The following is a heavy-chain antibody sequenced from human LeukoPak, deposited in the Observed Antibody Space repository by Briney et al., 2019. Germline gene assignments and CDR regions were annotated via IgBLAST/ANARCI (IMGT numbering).Heavy chain of an antibody. J-gene: IGHJ6*02. Sequence: SETLSLTCTVSGGSLSSYYWSWIRQPPGKGLEWIGYIYYSGSTNYNPSLKSRVTISVDTSKNQFSLKLSSVTAADTAVYYCARAPYAYYYYGMDVWGQGTTVTVSS. CDR1: GGSLSSYY. V-gene: IGHV4-59*01. D-gene: IGHD3-16*01. CDR3: ARAPYAYYYYGMDV. CDR2: IYYSGST.